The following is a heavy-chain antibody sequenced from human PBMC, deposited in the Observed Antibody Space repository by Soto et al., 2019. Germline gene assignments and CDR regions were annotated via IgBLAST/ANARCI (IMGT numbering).Heavy chain of an antibody. CDR1: GYTFTNYD. Sequence: QVQLVQSGAEVKKPGASVKVSCKASGYTFTNYDINWVRQATGQGLEWMGWMNPNNGNTGYAQKFQGRVTMTRNTSISTAYMELSSLISEDTAVYYCARVVIYCSGGSCYYYGMDVWGQGTTVIVSS. CDR3: ARVVIYCSGGSCYYYGMDV. J-gene: IGHJ6*02. D-gene: IGHD2-15*01. V-gene: IGHV1-8*01. CDR2: MNPNNGNT.